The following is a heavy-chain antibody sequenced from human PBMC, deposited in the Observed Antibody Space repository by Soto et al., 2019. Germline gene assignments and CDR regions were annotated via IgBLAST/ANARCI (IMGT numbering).Heavy chain of an antibody. CDR1: GFTFSSYA. CDR2: FRGSGDDGTT. V-gene: IGHV3-23*01. Sequence: VQLLESGGGLVQPGGSLRLSCAASGFTFSSYALNWVRHAPGRGLEWVSGFRGSGDDGTTYYADSVKGRFTISRANADNSVFLQMNSLRAEDAAVYYCARGQKLLFFGEKNWGQGTLVTVSS. D-gene: IGHD3-10*01. CDR3: ARGQKLLFFGEKN. J-gene: IGHJ4*02.